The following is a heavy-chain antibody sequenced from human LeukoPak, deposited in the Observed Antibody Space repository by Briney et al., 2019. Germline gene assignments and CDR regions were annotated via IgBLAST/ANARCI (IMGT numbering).Heavy chain of an antibody. CDR2: ISGSGGST. Sequence: GGSLRLSCAASGFTFSSYAVSWVRQAPGKGLEWVSAISGSGGSTYYADSVKGRFTFSRDNSKNTLYLQMNSLRAEDTAVYYCANLKLSGDAPAEQYYLDYWGQGTLVTVSS. V-gene: IGHV3-23*01. CDR1: GFTFSSYA. J-gene: IGHJ4*02. D-gene: IGHD5-12*01. CDR3: ANLKLSGDAPAEQYYLDY.